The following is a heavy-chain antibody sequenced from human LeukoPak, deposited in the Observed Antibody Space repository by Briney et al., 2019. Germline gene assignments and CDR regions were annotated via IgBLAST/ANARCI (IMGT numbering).Heavy chain of an antibody. Sequence: PGGSLRLSCAASGITASDNFMTWVRQAPGKGLEWVAVIYPSGGTYYADSVKGRFTISRDSSKNTLYLEMNSLRAEDTAVYYCARSTWQLLRILDYWGQGTLVTVSS. J-gene: IGHJ4*02. CDR3: ARSTWQLLRILDY. CDR1: GITASDNF. D-gene: IGHD1-26*01. V-gene: IGHV3-53*01. CDR2: IYPSGGT.